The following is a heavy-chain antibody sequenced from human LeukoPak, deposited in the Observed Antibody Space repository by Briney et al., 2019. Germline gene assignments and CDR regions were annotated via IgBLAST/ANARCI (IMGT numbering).Heavy chain of an antibody. D-gene: IGHD6-25*01. V-gene: IGHV5-51*01. J-gene: IGHJ1*01. CDR3: TRSASSAPEYFDL. CDR1: GSSFTTYW. Sequence: GESLKISCQSSGSSFTTYWIGWVRQLPGKGLEWMGIIYPRDSDTRYSPSFQGQVTISADKSISAAYLQWNSLKASDTAMYYCTRSASSAPEYFDLWGQGTLVTVSS. CDR2: IYPRDSDT.